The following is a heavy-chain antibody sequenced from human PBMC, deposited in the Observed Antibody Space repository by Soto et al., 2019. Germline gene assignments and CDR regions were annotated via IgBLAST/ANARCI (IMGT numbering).Heavy chain of an antibody. CDR3: AKDLEVSIAVAGTNEYYYYGMDV. CDR2: ISYDGSNK. CDR1: GFTFSSYG. D-gene: IGHD6-19*01. V-gene: IGHV3-30*18. J-gene: IGHJ6*02. Sequence: GESLRLSCAASGFTFSSYGMHWVRQAPGKGLEWVAVISYDGSNKYYADSVKGRFTISRDNSKNTLYLQMNSLRAEDTAVYYCAKDLEVSIAVAGTNEYYYYGMDVWGQGTTVTVSS.